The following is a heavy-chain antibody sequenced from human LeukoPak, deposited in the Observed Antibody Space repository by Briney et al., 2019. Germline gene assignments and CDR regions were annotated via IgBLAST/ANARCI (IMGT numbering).Heavy chain of an antibody. D-gene: IGHD6-19*01. V-gene: IGHV3-23*01. J-gene: IGHJ4*02. CDR1: GLTFSSYA. CDR2: ISGSSGHT. CDR3: AKRDSSGSLPRLFDY. Sequence: PGGSLRLSCAASGLTFSSYAMSWVRQAPGKGLEWVSAISGSSGHTYYADSVKGRFTISRDNSKNTLYLQMNSLRAEDTAVYYCAKRDSSGSLPRLFDYWGQGTLVTVSS.